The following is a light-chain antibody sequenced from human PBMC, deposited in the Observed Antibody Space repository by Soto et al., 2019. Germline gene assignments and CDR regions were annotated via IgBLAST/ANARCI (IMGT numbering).Light chain of an antibody. CDR2: AAS. CDR3: QQSYATPLT. J-gene: IGKJ4*01. V-gene: IGKV1-39*01. CDR1: QTISTY. Sequence: DIQMTQSPYSLSASVGDTVTITCRASQTISTYLNWYQKKAGEAPELLIYAASNLQSGVPSRFTGSGSGTDFILTILSLQPEDFATYSCQQSYATPLTFGGGTKVEIK.